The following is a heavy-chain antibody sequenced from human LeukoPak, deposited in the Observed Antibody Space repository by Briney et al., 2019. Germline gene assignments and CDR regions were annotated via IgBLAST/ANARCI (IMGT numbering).Heavy chain of an antibody. J-gene: IGHJ6*03. CDR2: IHYSGST. CDR1: GGSTRTSTSY. D-gene: IGHD6-6*01. Sequence: SETLSLTCSVSGGSTRTSTSYWGWVRQPPGKGLEWIGSIHYSGSTYKNPSLKSRVTISMDTSGSQFSLKVTSLTAADSAVYFCARESSSSRYFMDVWAEGPRSPSP. V-gene: IGHV4-39*07. CDR3: ARESSSSRYFMDV.